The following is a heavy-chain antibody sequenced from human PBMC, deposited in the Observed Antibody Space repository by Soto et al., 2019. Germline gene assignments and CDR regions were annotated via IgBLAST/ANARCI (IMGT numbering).Heavy chain of an antibody. CDR2: VKTKTDGGAI. V-gene: IGHV3-15*07. CDR3: TTDNLQFLGFREPLVSTSYFYGLDV. D-gene: IGHD3-10*01. CDR1: GFSLTHAW. J-gene: IGHJ6*02. Sequence: EVHLVESGGGLVKPGGSLRLSCAVSGFSLTHAWMNWVRQAPGKGLEWVGRVKTKTDGGAIDYAAPVKGRFTISRDDSQKTLFLEISRLKTEDTAVYYCTTDNLQFLGFREPLVSTSYFYGLDVWGQGTTVTVSS.